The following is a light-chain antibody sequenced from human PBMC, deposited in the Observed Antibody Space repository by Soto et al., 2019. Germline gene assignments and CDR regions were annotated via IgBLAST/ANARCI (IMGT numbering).Light chain of an antibody. Sequence: VLTQPPSASGTPGQRVTISCSGSSSNIGSNYVFWYQQLPGTAPKLLIYTNNQRPSGVPDRFSGSKSGTSASLAISGLRSEDEADYYCAAWDDSLSAYVFGTGTKVTVL. CDR1: SSNIGSNY. V-gene: IGLV1-47*02. CDR2: TNN. J-gene: IGLJ1*01. CDR3: AAWDDSLSAYV.